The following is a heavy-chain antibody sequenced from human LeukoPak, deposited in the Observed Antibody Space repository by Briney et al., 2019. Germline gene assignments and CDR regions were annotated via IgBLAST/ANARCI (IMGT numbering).Heavy chain of an antibody. CDR2: ISGSGGST. CDR3: AKDLTRELLTGYKSPTYYYYGMDV. V-gene: IGHV3-23*01. CDR1: GFTFSNYA. J-gene: IGHJ6*02. D-gene: IGHD3-9*01. Sequence: PGGSLRLSCAASGFTFSNYAMSWVRQAPGKGLEWVSTISGSGGSTYYADSVKGRFTISRDNSKNTLYLQMNSLRAEDTAVYYCAKDLTRELLTGYKSPTYYYYGMDVWGQGTTVTVSS.